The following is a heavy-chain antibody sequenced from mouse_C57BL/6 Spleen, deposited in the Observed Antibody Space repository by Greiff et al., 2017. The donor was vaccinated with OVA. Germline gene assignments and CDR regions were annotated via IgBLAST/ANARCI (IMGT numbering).Heavy chain of an antibody. D-gene: IGHD1-1*01. Sequence: VQLQQSGPELVKPGASVKISCKASGYSFTGYYMNWVKQSPEKSLEWIGEINPSTGGTTYNQKFKAKATLTVDKSSSTAYMQLKSLTSEDSAVYYCARSTTSSEAWFAYWGQGTLVTVSA. CDR3: ARSTTSSEAWFAY. CDR2: INPSTGGT. CDR1: GYSFTGYY. V-gene: IGHV1-42*01. J-gene: IGHJ3*01.